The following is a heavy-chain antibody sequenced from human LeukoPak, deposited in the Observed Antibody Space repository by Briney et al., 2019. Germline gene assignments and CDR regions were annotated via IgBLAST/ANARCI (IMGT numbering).Heavy chain of an antibody. J-gene: IGHJ4*02. CDR3: ARGTGNTAMVGY. CDR2: VSSDGTNK. V-gene: IGHV3-33*08. Sequence: PGRSLRLSCAASGFTFSSYAMHWVRQAPGKGLEWVAVVSSDGTNKYYADSVKGRFTISRDNSKNSLYLQMSSLRAEDTAVYYCARGTGNTAMVGYWGQGILVTVSS. CDR1: GFTFSSYA. D-gene: IGHD5-18*01.